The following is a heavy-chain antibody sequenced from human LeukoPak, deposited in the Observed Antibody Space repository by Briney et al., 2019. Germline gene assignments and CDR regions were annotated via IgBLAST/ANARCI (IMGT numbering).Heavy chain of an antibody. Sequence: PGRSLRLSCAASGFTFSSYAMHWVRQAPGKGLEWVAVISYDGSNKYYADSVKGRFTISRDNSKNTLYLQMNSLRAEDTAVYYCARGGAAAGTPSYYYYYMDVWGKGTTVTVSS. J-gene: IGHJ6*03. V-gene: IGHV3-30-3*01. CDR3: ARGGAAAGTPSYYYYYMDV. CDR2: ISYDGSNK. D-gene: IGHD6-13*01. CDR1: GFTFSSYA.